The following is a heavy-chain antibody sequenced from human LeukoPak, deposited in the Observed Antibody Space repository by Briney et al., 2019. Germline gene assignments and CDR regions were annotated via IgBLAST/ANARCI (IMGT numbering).Heavy chain of an antibody. J-gene: IGHJ4*02. CDR3: ARTLASRRYYFDY. CDR1: GGSFSGYY. CDR2: INHSGST. D-gene: IGHD4-17*01. Sequence: SETLSLTCAVYGGSFSGYYWSWIRQPPGKGLEWIGEINHSGSTNYNPSLKSRVTISVDTSKNQFSLKLSSVTAADTAVYYCARTLASRRYYFDYWGQGTLVTVSS. V-gene: IGHV4-34*01.